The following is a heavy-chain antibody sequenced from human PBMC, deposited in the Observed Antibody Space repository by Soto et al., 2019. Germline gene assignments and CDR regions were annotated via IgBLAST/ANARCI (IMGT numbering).Heavy chain of an antibody. CDR3: ARTVVATPYSFDY. CDR2: IYSGGST. D-gene: IGHD2-2*01. V-gene: IGHV3-53*01. CDR1: GFTVSSNY. J-gene: IGHJ4*02. Sequence: PGGSLRLSCAASGFTVSSNYMSWVRQAPGKGLEWVSVIYSGGSTYYADSVKGRFTISRDNSKNTLYLQMNTLRAEDTAVYYCARTVVATPYSFDYWGRGTLVTVSS.